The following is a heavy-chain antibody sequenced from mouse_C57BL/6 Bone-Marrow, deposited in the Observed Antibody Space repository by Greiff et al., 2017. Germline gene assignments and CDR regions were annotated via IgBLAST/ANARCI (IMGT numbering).Heavy chain of an antibody. J-gene: IGHJ3*01. CDR3: TRDILYSNYVGFAY. CDR2: ISSGGDYI. CDR1: GFTFSSYA. D-gene: IGHD2-5*01. Sequence: EVMLVESGAGLVKPGGSLKLSCAASGFTFSSYAMSWVRQTPEKRLEWVAYISSGGDYIYYADTVKGRFTISRDNARNTLYLQMSSLKSEDTAMYYCTRDILYSNYVGFAYWGQGTLVTVSA. V-gene: IGHV5-9-1*02.